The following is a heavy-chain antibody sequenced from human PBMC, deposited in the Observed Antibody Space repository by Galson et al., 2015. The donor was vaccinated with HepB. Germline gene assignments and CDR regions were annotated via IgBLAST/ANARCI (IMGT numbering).Heavy chain of an antibody. Sequence: SLRLSCAASGFTFSSYSMNWVRQAPGKGLEWVSSISSSSSYIYYADSVKGRFTISRDNAKNSLYLQMNSLRAEDTAVYYCARVKASDAFDIWGQGTMVTVSS. J-gene: IGHJ3*02. CDR2: ISSSSSYI. V-gene: IGHV3-21*01. CDR1: GFTFSSYS. CDR3: ARVKASDAFDI.